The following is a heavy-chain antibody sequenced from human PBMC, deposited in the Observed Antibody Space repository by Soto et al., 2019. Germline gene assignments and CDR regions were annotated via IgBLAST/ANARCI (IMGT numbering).Heavy chain of an antibody. J-gene: IGHJ6*02. CDR1: GGSITTSNYC. V-gene: IGHV4-39*01. Sequence: SETLSLTCSVSGGSITTSNYCWGWIRQPPGKGLEWIASIHYTGSTYYNPSLKSRVTISVDTSKNQFSLKLGSVTAADTAVYYCARLDGNSADYYYGMDVWGQGTTVTVSS. CDR2: IHYTGST. CDR3: ARLDGNSADYYYGMDV. D-gene: IGHD6-19*01.